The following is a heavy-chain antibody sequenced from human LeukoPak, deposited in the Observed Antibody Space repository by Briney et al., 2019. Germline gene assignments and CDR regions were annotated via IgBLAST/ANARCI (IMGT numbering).Heavy chain of an antibody. V-gene: IGHV4-4*07. Sequence: SETLSLTCTVSGGSISSYYWSWIRQPAGKGLEWIGRIYTSGSTNYNPSLKSRVTMSVDTSKNQFSLKLSSVTAADTAVYYCARADIYGDPIPADYWGQGTLVTVSS. CDR2: IYTSGST. CDR3: ARADIYGDPIPADY. CDR1: GGSISSYY. J-gene: IGHJ4*02. D-gene: IGHD4-17*01.